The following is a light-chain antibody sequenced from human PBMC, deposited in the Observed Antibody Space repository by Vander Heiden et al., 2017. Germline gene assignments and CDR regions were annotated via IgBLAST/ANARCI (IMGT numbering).Light chain of an antibody. J-gene: IGKJ4*01. CDR3: QQRSNWPPV. CDR2: DAS. Sequence: EILLTQSPATLSLSPGERATLPCRASQSVSSYLAWYQQKPGQAPRLLIYDASNWATGIPARFSGSGSGTDFTLTISSLEPEDFAVYYCQQRSNWPPVFGGGTKVEIK. CDR1: QSVSSY. V-gene: IGKV3-11*01.